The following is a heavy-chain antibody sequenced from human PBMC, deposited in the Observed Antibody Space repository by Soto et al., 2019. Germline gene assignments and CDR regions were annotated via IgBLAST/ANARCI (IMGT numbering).Heavy chain of an antibody. CDR3: VKYYYDSSGHYYHYFDY. D-gene: IGHD3-22*01. CDR2: IIPSDGRT. V-gene: IGHV1-46*01. J-gene: IGHJ4*01. CDR1: GYTSTTYW. Sequence: ASVKVACKASGYTSTTYWRQWVRQAPGQGLEWMGLIIPSDGRTTYAQKFQGRVTMTRDTSTSTVYMELSSLRSEDTAVYYCVKYYYDSSGHYYHYFDYWGQGTLVTVSS.